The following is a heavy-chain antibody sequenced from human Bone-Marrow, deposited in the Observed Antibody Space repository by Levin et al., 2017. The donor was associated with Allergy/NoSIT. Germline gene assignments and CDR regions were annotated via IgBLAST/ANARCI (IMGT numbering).Heavy chain of an antibody. CDR2: IYYSGST. CDR3: ARPRWGGARDYYYYYGMDV. V-gene: IGHV4-39*01. D-gene: IGHD1-26*01. Sequence: SQTLSLTCTVSGGSISSSSYYWGWIRQPPGKGLEWIGSIYYSGSTYYNPSLKSRVTISVDTSKNQFSLKLSSVTAADTAVYYCARPRWGGARDYYYYYGMDVWGQGTTVTVSS. J-gene: IGHJ6*02. CDR1: GGSISSSSYY.